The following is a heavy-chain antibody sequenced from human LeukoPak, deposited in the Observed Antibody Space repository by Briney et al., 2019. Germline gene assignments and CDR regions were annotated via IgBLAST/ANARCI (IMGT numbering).Heavy chain of an antibody. CDR1: GVSIRTYY. Sequence: SETLSLTCTVSGVSIRTYYWSWIRQPPGKGLEWIGYIYYSGSTNYNPSLKSRVTISVDTSKNQFSLRLTSVTAADTAVYYCARRKYGSGSYFNYWGQGTLVTVSS. J-gene: IGHJ4*02. D-gene: IGHD3-10*01. CDR2: IYYSGST. CDR3: ARRKYGSGSYFNY. V-gene: IGHV4-59*08.